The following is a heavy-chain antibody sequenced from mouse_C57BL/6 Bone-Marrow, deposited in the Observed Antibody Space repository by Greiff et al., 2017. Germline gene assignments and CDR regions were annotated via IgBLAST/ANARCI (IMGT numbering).Heavy chain of an antibody. CDR3: ARGSSYRYYFDY. D-gene: IGHD1-1*01. CDR2: IYPRSGNT. Sequence: VQVVESGAELARPGASVKLSCKASGYTFTSYGISWVKQRTGQGLEWIGEIYPRSGNTYYNEKFKGKATLTADKSSSTAYMELRSLTSEDSAVYFCARGSSYRYYFDYWGQGTTLTVSS. CDR1: GYTFTSYG. J-gene: IGHJ2*01. V-gene: IGHV1-81*01.